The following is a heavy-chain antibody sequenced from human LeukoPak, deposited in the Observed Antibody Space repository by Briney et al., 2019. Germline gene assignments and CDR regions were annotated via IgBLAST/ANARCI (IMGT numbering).Heavy chain of an antibody. CDR3: AKQLERFFAYYYYMDV. V-gene: IGHV3-30*02. Sequence: PGGSLRLSCAASGLTFSSYGMHWVRQAPGKGLEWVAFIRYDGSNKYYADSVKGRFTISRDNSKNTLYLQMNSLRAEDTAVYYCAKQLERFFAYYYYMDVWGKGTTVTVSS. J-gene: IGHJ6*03. CDR2: IRYDGSNK. CDR1: GLTFSSYG. D-gene: IGHD1-1*01.